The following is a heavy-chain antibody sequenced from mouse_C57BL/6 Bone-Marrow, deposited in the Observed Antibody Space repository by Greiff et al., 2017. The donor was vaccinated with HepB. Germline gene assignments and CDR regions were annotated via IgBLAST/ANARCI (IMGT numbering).Heavy chain of an antibody. CDR2: ISDGGSYT. Sequence: EVQGVESGGGLVKPGGSLKLSCAASGFTFSSYAMSWVRQTPEKRLEWVATISDGGSYTYYPDNVKGRFTISRDNAKNNLYLQMSHLKSEDTAMYYCARVESLYYYGSSYYFDYWGQGTTLTVSS. J-gene: IGHJ2*01. CDR1: GFTFSSYA. V-gene: IGHV5-4*01. CDR3: ARVESLYYYGSSYYFDY. D-gene: IGHD1-1*01.